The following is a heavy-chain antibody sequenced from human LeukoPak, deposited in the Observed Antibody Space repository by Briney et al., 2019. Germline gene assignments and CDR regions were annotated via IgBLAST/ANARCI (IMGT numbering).Heavy chain of an antibody. CDR2: ISYDGSNK. Sequence: GGSLRLSCAASGFTFSSYAMHWVRQAPGKGLEWVAVISYDGSNKYYADSVKGRFTISRDNSKNTLYLQMYSLRAEDTAVYYCARVIFVVPAAKKYYYGMDVWGQGTSVTVSS. CDR1: GFTFSSYA. J-gene: IGHJ6*02. D-gene: IGHD2-2*01. V-gene: IGHV3-30-3*01. CDR3: ARVIFVVPAAKKYYYGMDV.